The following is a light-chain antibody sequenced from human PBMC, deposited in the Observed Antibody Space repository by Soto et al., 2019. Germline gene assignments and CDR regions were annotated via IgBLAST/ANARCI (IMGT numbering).Light chain of an antibody. J-gene: IGLJ1*01. V-gene: IGLV2-14*02. CDR1: RSDVGSYNL. CDR2: EGS. Sequence: SVLNKLAYVSRFSGQSITIFNTGTRSDVGSYNLVSWYQQHPGKAPKLMIYEGSKRPSGVSNRFSGSKSGNTASLTISGLQAEDEADYYCSSYASSTTPYVFGTGTKVTVL. CDR3: SSYASSTTPYV.